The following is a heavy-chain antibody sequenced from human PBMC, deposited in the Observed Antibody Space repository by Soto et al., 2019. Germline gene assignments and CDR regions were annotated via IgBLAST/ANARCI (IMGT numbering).Heavy chain of an antibody. CDR2: IYPGDSDT. CDR1: GYSVSSYW. Sequence: GEAVKISCEGSGYSVSSYWSGWVLQMPGKGLEWMGIIYPGDSDTRYSPSFQGQVTISADKSISTAYLQWSSLKASDTAMYYCARPGSKDYYGMDVWGQGTTVTVSS. V-gene: IGHV5-51*01. CDR3: ARPGSKDYYGMDV. D-gene: IGHD4-4*01. J-gene: IGHJ6*02.